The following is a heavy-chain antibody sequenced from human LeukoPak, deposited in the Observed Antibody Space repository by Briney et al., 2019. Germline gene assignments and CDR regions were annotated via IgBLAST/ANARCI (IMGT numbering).Heavy chain of an antibody. CDR3: AGNWNLGGMDV. Sequence: GGSLRLSCSASGFTFSDYYMNWVRQAPGKGLEGVSSISSRSTYIYYADSVKGRFTISRDNAKNSLFLQMNSLRAEDTAVYYCAGNWNLGGMDVWGRGTTVTVSS. CDR1: GFTFSDYY. D-gene: IGHD1-1*01. CDR2: ISSRSTYI. J-gene: IGHJ6*02. V-gene: IGHV3-21*01.